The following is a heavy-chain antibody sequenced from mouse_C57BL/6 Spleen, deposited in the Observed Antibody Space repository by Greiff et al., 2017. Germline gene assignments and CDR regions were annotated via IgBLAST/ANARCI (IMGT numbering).Heavy chain of an antibody. Sequence: QVQLQQPGAELVKPGASVKMSCKASGYTFTSSWMNWVKQRPGKGLEWIGRIYPGDGDTNYNGKFKGKATLTADKSSSTAYMQLSSLTSEDSAVYFCARDSSGRFAYWGQGTLVTVSA. CDR2: IYPGDGDT. D-gene: IGHD3-2*02. J-gene: IGHJ3*01. V-gene: IGHV1-82*01. CDR3: ARDSSGRFAY. CDR1: GYTFTSSW.